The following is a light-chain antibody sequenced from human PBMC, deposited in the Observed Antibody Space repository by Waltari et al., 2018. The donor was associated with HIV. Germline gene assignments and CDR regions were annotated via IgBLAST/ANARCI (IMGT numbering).Light chain of an antibody. V-gene: IGKV1-39*01. CDR3: QQSYSTVYT. Sequence: DIHVTQSPSSLSASVGDTVTITCRASQSISSFLNWYQQKPGKAPKVLIFAASSLQSGVPSRFSGSGSGTDFTLTISSLQPEDVVTYYCQQSYSTVYTFGQGTKLEIK. CDR1: QSISSF. CDR2: AAS. J-gene: IGKJ2*01.